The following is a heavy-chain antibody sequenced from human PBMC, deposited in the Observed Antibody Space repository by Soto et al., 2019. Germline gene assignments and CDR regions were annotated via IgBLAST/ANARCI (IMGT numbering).Heavy chain of an antibody. CDR2: LSFDGNNI. D-gene: IGHD5-18*01. CDR3: ARGPIGDAAMVTNYFDY. Sequence: QVQLVESGGGVVQPGRSLRLSCAASGFTFSNYAIHWVRQAPGKGLEWVAVLSFDGNNIHYTDSVKGRFTVSRGNSRNTLFLQMNSLRPEDTALYYCARGPIGDAAMVTNYFDYWGQGTLVTVSS. CDR1: GFTFSNYA. J-gene: IGHJ4*02. V-gene: IGHV3-30*04.